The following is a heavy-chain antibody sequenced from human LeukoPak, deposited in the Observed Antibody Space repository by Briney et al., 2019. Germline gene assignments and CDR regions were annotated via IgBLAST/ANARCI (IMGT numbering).Heavy chain of an antibody. CDR2: ISGSGGST. V-gene: IGHV3-23*01. D-gene: IGHD2-15*01. Sequence: GGSLRLSCAASGFTFSSYAMSWVRQAPGKGLEWVSAISGSGGSTYYADSVKGRFTISRDNSKNTLYLQMNSLRAEDTAVYYCAKDRGYCTGGSCYSDYWGQGTLVTVSS. CDR3: AKDRGYCTGGSCYSDY. J-gene: IGHJ4*02. CDR1: GFTFSSYA.